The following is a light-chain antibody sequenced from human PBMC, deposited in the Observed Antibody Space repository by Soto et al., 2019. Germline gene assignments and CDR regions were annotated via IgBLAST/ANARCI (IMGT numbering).Light chain of an antibody. Sequence: QSVLTQAASVSRSPGQSITIACTGTSSDVGGYNFVSWYQHHPGKAPKLIIYDVTNRPSGISNRFSGSKSGNTASLTISGLQAEDEADYYCTSYTSSITYVFGTGTKVTVL. CDR3: TSYTSSITYV. CDR1: SSDVGGYNF. CDR2: DVT. J-gene: IGLJ1*01. V-gene: IGLV2-14*03.